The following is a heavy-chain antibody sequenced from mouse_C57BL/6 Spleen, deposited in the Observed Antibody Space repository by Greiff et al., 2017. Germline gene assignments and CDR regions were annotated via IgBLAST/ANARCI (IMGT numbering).Heavy chain of an antibody. J-gene: IGHJ2*01. D-gene: IGHD2-2*01. CDR3: ARMVTRRLYYIDY. CDR1: GFNIKDYY. V-gene: IGHV14-2*01. CDR2: IDPEDGET. Sequence: VQLQQSGAELVKPGASVKLSCTASGFNIKDYYMHWVKQRTEQGLAWIGRIDPEDGETTYAPKFQGKATITADTSSHTAYLQLSSLTSEYTAVYYCARMVTRRLYYIDYWGQGTTLTVSS.